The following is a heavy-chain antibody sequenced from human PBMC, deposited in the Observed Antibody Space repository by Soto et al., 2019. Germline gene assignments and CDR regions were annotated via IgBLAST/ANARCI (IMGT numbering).Heavy chain of an antibody. CDR1: GFTFSSYG. D-gene: IGHD3-9*01. J-gene: IGHJ6*02. V-gene: IGHV3-33*01. CDR3: ARDGDFDWSYGMDV. CDR2: IWYDGSNK. Sequence: QVQMVESGGGVVQPGRSLRLSCAASGFTFSSYGMHWVRQAPGKGLEWVAVIWYDGSNKYYADSVKGRFTISRDNSKNTLYLQMNCLRAEDTAVYYCARDGDFDWSYGMDVWGQGTTVTVSS.